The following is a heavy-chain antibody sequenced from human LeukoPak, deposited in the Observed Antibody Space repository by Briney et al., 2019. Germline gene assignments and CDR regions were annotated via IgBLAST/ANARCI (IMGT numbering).Heavy chain of an antibody. CDR1: GGSISSSSYY. V-gene: IGHV4-39*07. CDR2: IYTSGST. D-gene: IGHD4-23*01. Sequence: PSETLSLTCTVSGGSISSSSYYWGWIRQPPGKGLEWIGRIYTSGSTNYNPSLKSRVTISVDTSKNQFSLKLSSVTAADTAVYYCASSPTQAWYGGNYRFDYWGQGTLVTVSS. CDR3: ASSPTQAWYGGNYRFDY. J-gene: IGHJ4*02.